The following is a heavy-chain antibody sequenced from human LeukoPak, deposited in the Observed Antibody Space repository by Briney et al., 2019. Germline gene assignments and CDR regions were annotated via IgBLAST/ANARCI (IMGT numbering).Heavy chain of an antibody. Sequence: SETLSLTCTVSGGSISSGGYCWSWIRQHPGKGLEWIGYIYYSGSNYYNPSLKSRVTISVDTSKNQFSLKLSSVTAADTAVYYCARVSYCSGGSCYSIPRYYYYYYMDVWGKGTTVTVSS. V-gene: IGHV4-31*03. CDR2: IYYSGSN. CDR3: ARVSYCSGGSCYSIPRYYYYYYMDV. D-gene: IGHD2-15*01. J-gene: IGHJ6*03. CDR1: GGSISSGGYC.